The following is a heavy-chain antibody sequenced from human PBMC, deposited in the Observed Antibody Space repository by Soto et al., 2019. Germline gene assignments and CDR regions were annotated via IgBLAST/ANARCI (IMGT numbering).Heavy chain of an antibody. CDR2: ISAHNGNT. D-gene: IGHD1-1*01. CDR1: GYGFTTYG. Sequence: QIHLVQSGAEVKKPVASVKVSCKGSGYGFTTYGITWVRQAPGQGLGWMAWISAHNGNTNYAQKLQGRVTVTRDTSTSTAYMELRSLRSDDTAVYYCARGRYGDYWGQGALVTVSS. CDR3: ARGRYGDY. V-gene: IGHV1-18*01. J-gene: IGHJ4*02.